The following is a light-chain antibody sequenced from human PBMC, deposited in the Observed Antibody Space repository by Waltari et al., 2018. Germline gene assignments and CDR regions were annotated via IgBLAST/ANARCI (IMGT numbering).Light chain of an antibody. V-gene: IGKV1-9*01. Sequence: DIQLTQSSSFLSASVGDRVTITCRASQGISSYLAWYQQQPGEAPKLLISAASTLQSGVPSRFSGSGSGTEFTLTIRSLQPEDFATYYCQQLNSFPYTFGQGTKLDIK. CDR3: QQLNSFPYT. J-gene: IGKJ2*01. CDR2: AAS. CDR1: QGISSY.